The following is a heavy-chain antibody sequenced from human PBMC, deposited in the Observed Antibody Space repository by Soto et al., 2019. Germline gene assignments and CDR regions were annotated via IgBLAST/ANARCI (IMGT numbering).Heavy chain of an antibody. CDR3: TTDSYCTTTPCYPLLH. CDR2: IKSKTDGGSI. Sequence: GGSLRLSCAASGLNFNNAWLSWVRQAPGKGLEWVGHIKSKTDGGSIDYAAPVKGRFAISRDDSINTVYLQMNSLKTEDTASYYCTTDSYCTTTPCYPLLHWGHGTLVTVSS. J-gene: IGHJ4*01. D-gene: IGHD2-2*01. CDR1: GLNFNNAW. V-gene: IGHV3-15*01.